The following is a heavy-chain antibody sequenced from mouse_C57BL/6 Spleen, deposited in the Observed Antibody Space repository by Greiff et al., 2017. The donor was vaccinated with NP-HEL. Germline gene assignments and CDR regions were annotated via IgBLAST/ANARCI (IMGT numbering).Heavy chain of an antibody. CDR1: GFTFSDYY. V-gene: IGHV5-16*01. D-gene: IGHD1-1*01. CDR3: ARDDGITTEGAMDY. J-gene: IGHJ4*01. Sequence: EVKLMESEGGLVQPGRSMKLSCTASGFTFSDYYMAWVRQVPEKGLEWVANINYDGSSTYYLDSLKSRFIISRDNAKNILYLQMSSLKSEDTATYYCARDDGITTEGAMDYWGQGTSVTVSS. CDR2: INYDGSST.